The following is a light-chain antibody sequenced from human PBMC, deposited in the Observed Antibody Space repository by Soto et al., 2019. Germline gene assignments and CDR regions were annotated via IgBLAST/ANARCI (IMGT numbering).Light chain of an antibody. CDR2: YIS. CDR3: QQYGTAPIT. CDR1: QSAGNF. V-gene: IGKV3-20*01. Sequence: DIVKTQSPATLSVSPRETASLSCRASQSAGNFLAWSQQKPGQAPRLLIYYISSRATGIPDRFSGSGSGADFTLTISRLEPEDFAVYYCQQYGTAPITFGQGTRLEIK. J-gene: IGKJ5*01.